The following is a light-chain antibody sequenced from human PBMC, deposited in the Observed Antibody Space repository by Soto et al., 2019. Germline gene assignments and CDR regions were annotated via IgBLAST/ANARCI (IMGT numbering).Light chain of an antibody. V-gene: IGLV2-23*01. CDR2: EGS. CDR1: SSDVGSYNL. Sequence: QSARTQPASVSGSPGQLITISCTGTSSDVGSYNLVSWYQQHPGKAPKLMIYEGSKRPSGVSNRFSGSKSGNTASLTISGLQAEDEADYYCCSYAGSSTYVVFGGGTKLTVL. CDR3: CSYAGSSTYVV. J-gene: IGLJ2*01.